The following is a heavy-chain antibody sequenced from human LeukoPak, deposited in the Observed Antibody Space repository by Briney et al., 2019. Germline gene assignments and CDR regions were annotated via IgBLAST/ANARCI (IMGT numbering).Heavy chain of an antibody. V-gene: IGHV3-48*04. CDR3: ARGSSSWYVDAFDI. CDR2: ISSSSSTI. J-gene: IGHJ3*02. CDR1: GFTFSSYS. Sequence: GGSLRLSCAASGFTFSSYSMNWVRQAPGKGLEWVSYISSSSSTIYYADSVKGRFTISRDNAKNSLYLQMNSLRAEDTAVYYRARGSSSWYVDAFDIWGQGTMVTVSS. D-gene: IGHD6-13*01.